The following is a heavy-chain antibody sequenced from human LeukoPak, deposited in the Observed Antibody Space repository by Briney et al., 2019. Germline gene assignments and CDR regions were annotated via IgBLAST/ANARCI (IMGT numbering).Heavy chain of an antibody. CDR3: ARVITWNDVVLDY. D-gene: IGHD1-1*01. CDR1: GFTFSSYG. Sequence: QPGGSLRLSCAASGFTFSSYGMHWVRQAPGKGLEWVAGISYDGSSQKYGDSVRGRFTISRDNSKSTLSLQIISLRAEDTAVYYCARVITWNDVVLDYWGQGTLVTVSS. J-gene: IGHJ4*02. V-gene: IGHV3-30*03. CDR2: ISYDGSSQ.